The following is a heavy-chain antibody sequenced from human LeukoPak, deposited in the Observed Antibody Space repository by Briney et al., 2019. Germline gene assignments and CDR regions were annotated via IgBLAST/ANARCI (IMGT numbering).Heavy chain of an antibody. CDR2: IYYTGST. D-gene: IGHD6-19*01. CDR3: ARSLRGSGWYGDAFDV. V-gene: IGHV4-59*01. CDR1: GGSISSYY. J-gene: IGHJ3*01. Sequence: PSETLSLTCTVSGGSISSYYWSWIRQPPGKGPEWIGYIYYTGSTNDNPSLKSRVTISLDTSKNQFSLKLISVTAADTAVYYCARSLRGSGWYGDAFDVWGQGTMVTVSS.